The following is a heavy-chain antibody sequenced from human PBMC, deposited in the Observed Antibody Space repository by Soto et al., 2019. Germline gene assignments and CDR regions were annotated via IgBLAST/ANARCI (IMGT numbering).Heavy chain of an antibody. CDR3: APASPEGIASAITP. CDR2: INPNSGGT. J-gene: IGHJ5*02. D-gene: IGHD6-13*01. Sequence: QVPLVQSGAEVKKPGASVKVSCKASGYTFTGYYMHWVRQAPGKGIEWMGWINPNSGGTNYAQKFQGWVTMTRDTSIITAYMGLPSLKSSDTAVYSCAPASPEGIASAITPSAQGTLVTLSS. CDR1: GYTFTGYY. V-gene: IGHV1-2*04.